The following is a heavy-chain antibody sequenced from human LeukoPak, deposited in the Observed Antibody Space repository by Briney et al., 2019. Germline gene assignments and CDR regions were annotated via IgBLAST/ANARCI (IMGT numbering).Heavy chain of an antibody. Sequence: GGSLRLSCAASGFTFSSYGMHWVRQAPGKGLEWVAVISYDGSNKYYAGSVKGRFTISRDNSKNTLYLQMNSLRAEDTAVYYCAKDSRLPLLWFGELLSQFDYWGQGTLVTVSS. J-gene: IGHJ4*02. CDR2: ISYDGSNK. V-gene: IGHV3-30*18. D-gene: IGHD3-10*01. CDR3: AKDSRLPLLWFGELLSQFDY. CDR1: GFTFSSYG.